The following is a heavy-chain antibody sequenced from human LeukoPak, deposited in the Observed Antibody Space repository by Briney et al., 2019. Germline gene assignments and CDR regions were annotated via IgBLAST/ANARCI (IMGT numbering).Heavy chain of an antibody. CDR3: ARGVSDFWSCYYFDY. D-gene: IGHD3-3*01. V-gene: IGHV3-48*01. CDR2: ISSSSSTI. CDR1: GFTFSSYS. Sequence: PGGTLRLSCAASGFTFSSYSMNWVRQAPGKGLERVSYISSSSSTIYYADSVKGRFTISRDNAKNSLYLQMNSLRAEDTAVYYCARGVSDFWSCYYFDYWGQGTLVTVSS. J-gene: IGHJ4*02.